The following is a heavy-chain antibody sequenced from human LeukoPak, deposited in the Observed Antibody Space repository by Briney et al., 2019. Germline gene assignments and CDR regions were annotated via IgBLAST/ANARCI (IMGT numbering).Heavy chain of an antibody. J-gene: IGHJ4*02. CDR2: INHSGST. D-gene: IGHD5-18*01. Sequence: SETLSLTCAVYGGSFSGYYWSWIRQPPGKGREWIGEINHSGSTNYNPSLKRRVTISVDTSKNQLSLKLTSVTAADTAVYYCGREDTAVALDCWGRGTLVTVSS. CDR3: GREDTAVALDC. CDR1: GGSFSGYY. V-gene: IGHV4-34*01.